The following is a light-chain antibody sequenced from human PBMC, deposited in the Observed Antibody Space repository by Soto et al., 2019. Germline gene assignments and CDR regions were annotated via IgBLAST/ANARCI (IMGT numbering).Light chain of an antibody. V-gene: IGKV1-39*01. CDR1: QSISSY. J-gene: IGKJ1*01. Sequence: DIQMTQSPSSLSASVGDRVTITCRASQSISSYLNWYQMNPGKAPKLLIYAASTLQSGVPSRFSGSASGTDFTLTIDSLQPEDFATYYCQQSYITPWTFGQGTKVEIK. CDR3: QQSYITPWT. CDR2: AAS.